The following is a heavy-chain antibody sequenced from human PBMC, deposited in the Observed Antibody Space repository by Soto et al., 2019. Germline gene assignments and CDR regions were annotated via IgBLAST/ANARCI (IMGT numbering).Heavy chain of an antibody. V-gene: IGHV3-11*06. CDR1: GFPFSDYY. J-gene: IGHJ4*02. D-gene: IGHD2-21*01. Sequence: GGSLRLSCATSGFPFSDYYLSWIRQAPGTGLEWLSHISPKSTYRNYADSVKGRFTISRDNTKSSLFLQMNSLGVEDTAVYYCTRGGGGGLFEHWGQGVLVTVSS. CDR3: TRGGGGGLFEH. CDR2: ISPKSTYR.